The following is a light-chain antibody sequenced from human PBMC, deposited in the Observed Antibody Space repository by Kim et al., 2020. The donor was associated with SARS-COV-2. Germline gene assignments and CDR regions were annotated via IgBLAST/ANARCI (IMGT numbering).Light chain of an antibody. CDR2: GAS. Sequence: GARGSRHSRVRRRVRNRYLSWYLQPDGQPPRLVSYGASSRASGIHDRFSDSESGTDFTLTISRLVTEDFAVYYCQQYGSSPPMYAFGQETKLEI. CDR1: RRVRNRY. J-gene: IGKJ2*01. CDR3: QQYGSSPPMYA. V-gene: IGKV3-20*01.